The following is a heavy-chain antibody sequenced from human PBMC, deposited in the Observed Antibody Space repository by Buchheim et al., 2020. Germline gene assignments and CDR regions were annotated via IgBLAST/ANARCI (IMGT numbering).Heavy chain of an antibody. J-gene: IGHJ4*02. Sequence: QVQLQQWGAGLLKPSETLSLTCAVYGGSFSGYYWSWIRQPPGKGLEWIGEINHSGSTNYNPSLKSRVTISVDTSNNQFSLKLSSVTAADTAVYYCARGAPLDSSSGMLNFDYWGQGTL. CDR2: INHSGST. D-gene: IGHD6-13*01. CDR3: ARGAPLDSSSGMLNFDY. CDR1: GGSFSGYY. V-gene: IGHV4-34*01.